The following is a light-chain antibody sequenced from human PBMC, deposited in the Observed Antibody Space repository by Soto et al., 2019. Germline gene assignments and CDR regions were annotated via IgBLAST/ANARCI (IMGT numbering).Light chain of an antibody. V-gene: IGKV3-20*01. CDR1: QSIYSNY. Sequence: LLAQSPGTLSLSPGERATLSCRASQSIYSNYLAWYQQKPGQAPMLLIDSASTRAPGIPDMFSGSGSGTDFTLTISRLEPEGLAMFYCQQYGSSSNTFGQGTKLEI. CDR2: SAS. J-gene: IGKJ2*01. CDR3: QQYGSSSNT.